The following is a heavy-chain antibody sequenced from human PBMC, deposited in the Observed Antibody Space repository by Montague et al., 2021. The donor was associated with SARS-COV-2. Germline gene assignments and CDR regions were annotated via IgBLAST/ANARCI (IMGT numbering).Heavy chain of an antibody. D-gene: IGHD3-10*01. CDR1: GGSISSYY. Sequence: SETLSLTCTVSGGSISSYYWSWIRQPPGRGLECIGYIYYSGNTNYNPSLQSRVTISVDTSKNQFSLKLSSVTAADTAVYYCARASITMARGVTRWYFDLWGRGTLVTVSS. V-gene: IGHV4-59*13. CDR2: IYYSGNT. J-gene: IGHJ2*01. CDR3: ARASITMARGVTRWYFDL.